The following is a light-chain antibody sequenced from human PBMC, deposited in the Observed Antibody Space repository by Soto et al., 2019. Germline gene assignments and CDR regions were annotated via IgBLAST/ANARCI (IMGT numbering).Light chain of an antibody. CDR2: DAY. CDR3: QQYNSVYT. Sequence: DIQMTQSPSTLSASVGDRVTITCRASQSISSWLAWYQQKPGKAPKLLIYDAYSLESGVPLRFTGSGSGTEFTLTISSLQPDDFATYYCQQYNSVYTFGQGTKLEIK. J-gene: IGKJ2*01. V-gene: IGKV1-5*01. CDR1: QSISSW.